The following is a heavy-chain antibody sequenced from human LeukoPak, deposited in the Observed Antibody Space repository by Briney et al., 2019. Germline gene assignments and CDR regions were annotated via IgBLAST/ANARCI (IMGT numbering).Heavy chain of an antibody. V-gene: IGHV3-11*04. CDR1: GFTFTDYY. CDR3: ARPREGGATPYYSYYMDV. J-gene: IGHJ6*03. Sequence: GGSLSLSCAASGFTFTDYYMSWIRQAPGKGLEWVSYISSSGSTIYYADSVKGRFTISRDNAKNSLYLQMNNLRAEDTAVYYCARPREGGATPYYSYYMDVWGSGTTVTVSS. CDR2: ISSSGSTI. D-gene: IGHD1-26*01.